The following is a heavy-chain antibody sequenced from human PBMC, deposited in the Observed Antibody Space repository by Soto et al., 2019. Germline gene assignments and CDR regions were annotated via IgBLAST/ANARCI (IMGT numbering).Heavy chain of an antibody. V-gene: IGHV5-10-1*01. J-gene: IGHJ4*02. CDR2: IDPSDSQT. CDR3: ARQIYDSDTGPNFQYYFDS. CDR1: GYSFAGYW. Sequence: GQALKISGKGSGYSFAGYWITWVRQKPGKGLEWMGRIDPSDSQTYYSPSFRGHVTISVTKSITTVFLQWSSLRASDTAMYYCARQIYDSDTGPNFQYYFDSWGQGTPVPVSS. D-gene: IGHD3-22*01.